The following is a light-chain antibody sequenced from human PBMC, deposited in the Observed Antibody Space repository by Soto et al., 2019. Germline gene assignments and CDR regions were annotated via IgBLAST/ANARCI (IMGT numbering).Light chain of an antibody. J-gene: IGLJ3*02. CDR1: SSNIGTNA. V-gene: IGLV1-44*01. CDR2: NNI. Sequence: QSVLTQLPSASGTPGQRVTISCSGSSSNIGTNAVNWYQQLPGTAPKLLIYNNIQRPSGVPDRLSGSKSDISASLAISGLQSEDEADYYCAAWDDSLNGWVFGGGTKLTVL. CDR3: AAWDDSLNGWV.